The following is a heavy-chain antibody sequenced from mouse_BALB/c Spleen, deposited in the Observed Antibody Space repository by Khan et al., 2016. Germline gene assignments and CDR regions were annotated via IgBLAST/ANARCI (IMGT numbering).Heavy chain of an antibody. CDR2: INPSTGYT. Sequence: QVQLQQSGAELAKPGASVKMSCKASGYTFTSYWMHWVKQRPGQGLEWIGYINPSTGYTEYNQKFKNKATLTADKSSSTAYMKLSSLTSEDSAVYYCATSYCYGSTYYAMDYWGQGTSVTISS. CDR1: GYTFTSYW. CDR3: ATSYCYGSTYYAMDY. V-gene: IGHV1-7*01. J-gene: IGHJ4*01. D-gene: IGHD1-1*01.